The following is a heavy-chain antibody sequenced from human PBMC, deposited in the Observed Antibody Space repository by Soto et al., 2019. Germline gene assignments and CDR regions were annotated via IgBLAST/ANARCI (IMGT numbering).Heavy chain of an antibody. J-gene: IGHJ4*02. V-gene: IGHV3-9*01. CDR2: ISWNSGSI. CDR3: AKDISGMGDF. D-gene: IGHD3-16*01. Sequence: SLRLSCATSGFTFADYAMHWVRQAPGKGLEWVSGISWNSGSIGYVDSVKGRFTISRDNAKRSLYLQMNSLRAEDTALYYCAKDISGMGDFWGQGT. CDR1: GFTFADYA.